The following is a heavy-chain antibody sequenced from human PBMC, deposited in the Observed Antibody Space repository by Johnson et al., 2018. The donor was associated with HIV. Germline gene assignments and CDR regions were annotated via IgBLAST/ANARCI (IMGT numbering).Heavy chain of an antibody. J-gene: IGHJ3*02. V-gene: IGHV3-20*04. Sequence: EVQLVESGGGVVQPGGTLRLSCAASGFRFDNNGMRWVRQAPGKGLEWVSGINWNGGSTGYVDSVKGRFTISRDNAKNSLYLQMNGLRAEDTALYYCVRVSRLGDITLLSDAFDIWGQGTMVTVSS. CDR3: VRVSRLGDITLLSDAFDI. CDR1: GFRFDNNG. D-gene: IGHD1-14*01. CDR2: INWNGGST.